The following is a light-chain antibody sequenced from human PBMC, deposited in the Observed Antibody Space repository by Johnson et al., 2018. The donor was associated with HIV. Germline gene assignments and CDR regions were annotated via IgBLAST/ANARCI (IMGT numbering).Light chain of an antibody. J-gene: IGLJ1*01. V-gene: IGLV1-51*01. CDR2: DNN. CDR3: GTWDSSLSAGRV. CDR1: SSNIGNNF. Sequence: QSVLTQPPSVSAAPGQKVTISCSGSSSNIGNNFVSWYQQLPGTAPKLLIYDNNKRPSGIPDRFSGSQSGTSATLGITGLPTGDEADYYCGTWDSSLSAGRVFGTGTKVTVL.